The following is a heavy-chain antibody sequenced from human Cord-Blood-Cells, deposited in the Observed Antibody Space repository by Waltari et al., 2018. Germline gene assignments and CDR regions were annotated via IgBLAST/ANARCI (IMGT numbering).Heavy chain of an antibody. Sequence: QVQLQESGPGLVKPSETLSLTCTVSGGSISSYYWSWIRQPAGKGLEWIGRIYTSRSTNYNPSLKSRVTMSVDTSKNQFSLKLSSVTAADTAVYYCARDSVVVPAARPYWYFDLWGRGTLVTVSS. J-gene: IGHJ2*01. CDR3: ARDSVVVPAARPYWYFDL. CDR1: GGSISSYY. CDR2: IYTSRST. D-gene: IGHD2-2*02. V-gene: IGHV4-4*07.